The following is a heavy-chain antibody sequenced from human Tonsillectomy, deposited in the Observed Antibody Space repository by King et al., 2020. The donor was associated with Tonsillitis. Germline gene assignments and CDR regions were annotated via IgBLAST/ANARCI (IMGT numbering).Heavy chain of an antibody. Sequence: VQLVESGGGLVQPGGSLRLSCAASGFTVSDHYMDWVRQAPGKGLEWVGVTRNKANKYTTEYAASVKGRFIISRDDSKNSLYLQMNSLKIEDRAVYYCTRTYYPGSGSLWSMDVWGQGPTVTVSS. CDR3: TRTYYPGSGSLWSMDV. CDR2: TRNKANKYTT. D-gene: IGHD3-10*01. CDR1: GFTVSDHY. V-gene: IGHV3-72*01. J-gene: IGHJ6*02.